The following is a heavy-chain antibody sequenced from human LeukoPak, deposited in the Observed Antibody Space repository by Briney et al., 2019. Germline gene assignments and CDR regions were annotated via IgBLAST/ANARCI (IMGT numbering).Heavy chain of an antibody. J-gene: IGHJ5*01. V-gene: IGHV3-48*01. Sequence: PGGSLRLSCTASGFTFSSHLMNWVRQAPGKGLEWVAYISGGSSTIYYADSVKGRFTISRDNAKNSLFLQMDSLRVEDTAVYYCAREHFYSGSGGRFESWGQGTLVTVSS. CDR1: GFTFSSHL. CDR3: AREHFYSGSGGRFES. CDR2: ISGGSSTI. D-gene: IGHD3-10*01.